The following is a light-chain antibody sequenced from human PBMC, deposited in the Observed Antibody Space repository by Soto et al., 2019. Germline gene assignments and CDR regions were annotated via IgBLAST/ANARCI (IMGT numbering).Light chain of an antibody. Sequence: QSVLTQPPSVSGAPGQRVNISFTGSSSNIGAGYDVHWYQQLPGTAPKLLIYGNSNRPSGVPDRFSGSKSGTSASLAITGLQAEDEADYYCQSYDSSLSGSVFGGGTKLTVL. V-gene: IGLV1-40*01. CDR1: SSNIGAGYD. CDR2: GNS. J-gene: IGLJ3*02. CDR3: QSYDSSLSGSV.